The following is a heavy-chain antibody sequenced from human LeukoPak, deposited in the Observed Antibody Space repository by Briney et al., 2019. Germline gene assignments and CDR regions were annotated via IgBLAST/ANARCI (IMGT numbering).Heavy chain of an antibody. J-gene: IGHJ4*02. D-gene: IGHD6-25*01. CDR1: GFTFSTHY. Sequence: PGGSLRLSCEASGFTFSTHYMSWVRQAPGKGLEWVASINPDGSQKYYLDSVKGRFTISRDNTENSLYLQMYSLGAEDTAVYYCARLLGPATTRDLWRQGTLVTVSS. CDR3: ARLLGPATTRDL. CDR2: INPDGSQK. V-gene: IGHV3-7*01.